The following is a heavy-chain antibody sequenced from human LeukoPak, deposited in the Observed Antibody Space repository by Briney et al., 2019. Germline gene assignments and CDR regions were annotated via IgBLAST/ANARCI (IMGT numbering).Heavy chain of an antibody. D-gene: IGHD6-19*01. Sequence: PGGSLRLSCAASGFTFSRYSMNWVRQAPGKGLEWVSYISGTSNTIYYADSVKGRFTISRDNAKNSLYLQVNSLRAEDTAIYYCARDLGSYTSGWYMGFDYWGQGTLVTVSS. CDR1: GFTFSRYS. CDR2: ISGTSNTI. V-gene: IGHV3-48*01. CDR3: ARDLGSYTSGWYMGFDY. J-gene: IGHJ4*02.